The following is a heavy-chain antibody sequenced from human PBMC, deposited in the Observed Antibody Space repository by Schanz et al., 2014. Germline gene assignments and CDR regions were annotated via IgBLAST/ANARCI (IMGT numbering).Heavy chain of an antibody. Sequence: EVQLVESGGGLVQPGGSLRLSCEVSGFTFSHFSMTWVRQAPGKGLDWVSYISSTSSTIYYADSVKGRFTISRDNARNSVYLQMNSLRAEDTAVYYCAKEFSSSWWYGMDVWGQGTTVTVSS. D-gene: IGHD6-13*01. CDR1: GFTFSHFS. CDR2: ISSTSSTI. J-gene: IGHJ6*02. CDR3: AKEFSSSWWYGMDV. V-gene: IGHV3-48*01.